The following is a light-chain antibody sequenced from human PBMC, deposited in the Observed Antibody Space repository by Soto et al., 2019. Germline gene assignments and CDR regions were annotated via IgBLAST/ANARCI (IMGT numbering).Light chain of an antibody. CDR1: QSISSW. J-gene: IGKJ1*01. CDR3: QQYNSDSRT. CDR2: DAY. V-gene: IGKV1-5*01. Sequence: DIQITQSPSPLSASVGDRVSITCPASQSISSWLAWYQQKPGKAPKLLIYDAYSLESGVPSRFSGSGSGTKFTLTISSLQPDDFATYYCQQYNSDSRTFGQGTKVDIK.